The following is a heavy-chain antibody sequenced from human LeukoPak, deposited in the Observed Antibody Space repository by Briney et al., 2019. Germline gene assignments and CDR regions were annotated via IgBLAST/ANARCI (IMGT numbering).Heavy chain of an antibody. CDR2: LHYSGST. Sequence: TSETLSLTCAVYGGSFSGYSWSWIRQPPGKGLEWIGYLHYSGSTNYNPSLKSRVTISVDTSKNQFSLKLSSVTAADTAVYYCARTTEGGYTYGYFYYYYMDVWGKGTTVTISS. CDR1: GGSFSGYS. J-gene: IGHJ6*03. D-gene: IGHD5-18*01. V-gene: IGHV4-59*01. CDR3: ARTTEGGYTYGYFYYYYMDV.